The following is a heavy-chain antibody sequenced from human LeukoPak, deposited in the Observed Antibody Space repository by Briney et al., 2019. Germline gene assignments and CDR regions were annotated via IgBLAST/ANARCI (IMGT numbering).Heavy chain of an antibody. J-gene: IGHJ3*02. Sequence: SQTLSLTCTVSGGSISSSSYYWSWIRQPPGKGLEWIGEINHSGSTNYNPSLKSRVTISVDTSKNQFSLKLSSVTAADTAVYYCARGREGVTHLDAFDIWGQGTMVTVSS. V-gene: IGHV4-39*07. CDR3: ARGREGVTHLDAFDI. CDR2: INHSGST. D-gene: IGHD2-15*01. CDR1: GGSISSSSYY.